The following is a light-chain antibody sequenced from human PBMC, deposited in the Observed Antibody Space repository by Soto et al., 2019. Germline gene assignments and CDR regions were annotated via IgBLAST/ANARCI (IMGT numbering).Light chain of an antibody. CDR2: DAS. V-gene: IGKV3-11*01. CDR1: QSVSRF. Sequence: ETVLTQSPATLSLSPGERATLSCRASQSVSRFLAWYQQKPGQAPRLLIYDASNSATGIPARFSGSGSVTDFTLTISSLEPEDFAVYYCQQRGNWPPITFGQGTRLDIK. CDR3: QQRGNWPPIT. J-gene: IGKJ5*01.